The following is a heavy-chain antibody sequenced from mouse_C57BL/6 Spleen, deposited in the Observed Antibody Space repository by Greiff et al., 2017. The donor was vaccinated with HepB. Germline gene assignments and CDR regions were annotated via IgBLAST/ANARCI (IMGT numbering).Heavy chain of an antibody. CDR3: ARRGFYGSSYGGYAMDY. Sequence: QVTLKESGPGILQSSQTLSLTCSFSGFSLSTSGMGVSWIRQPSGKGLEWLAHIYWDDDKRYNPSLKSRLTISKDTSRNQVFLKITSVDTADTATYYCARRGFYGSSYGGYAMDYWGQGTSVTVSS. V-gene: IGHV8-12*01. D-gene: IGHD1-1*01. CDR1: GFSLSTSGMG. CDR2: IYWDDDK. J-gene: IGHJ4*01.